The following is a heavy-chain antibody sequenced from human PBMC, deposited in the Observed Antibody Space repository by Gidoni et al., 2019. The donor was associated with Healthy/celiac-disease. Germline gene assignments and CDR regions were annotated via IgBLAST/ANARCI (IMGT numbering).Heavy chain of an antibody. V-gene: IGHV3-20*01. D-gene: IGHD6-6*01. Sequence: EVQLVEAGGGAVRPGGSLRLSCAASGFTLDDYGMSWVRQAPGKGLEWVSGINWNGGSTGYADSVKGRFTISRDNAKNALYLQMNSLRAEDTALYHCARDPRIAARHYYYYGMDVWGQGTTVTVSS. CDR2: INWNGGST. CDR3: ARDPRIAARHYYYYGMDV. CDR1: GFTLDDYG. J-gene: IGHJ6*02.